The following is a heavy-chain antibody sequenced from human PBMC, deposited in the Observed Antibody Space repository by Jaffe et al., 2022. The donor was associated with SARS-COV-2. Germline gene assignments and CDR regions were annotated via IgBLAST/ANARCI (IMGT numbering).Heavy chain of an antibody. CDR3: AKSQGRYNYHYYGMDV. D-gene: IGHD5-18*01. V-gene: IGHV3-30*18. J-gene: IGHJ6*02. CDR2: ISYDGSNK. Sequence: QVQLVESGGGVVQPGRSLRLSCAASGFTFSSYGMHWVRQAPGKGLEWVAVISYDGSNKYYADSVKGRFTISRDNSKNTLYLQMNSLRAEDTAVYYCAKSQGRYNYHYYGMDVWGQGTTVTVSS. CDR1: GFTFSSYG.